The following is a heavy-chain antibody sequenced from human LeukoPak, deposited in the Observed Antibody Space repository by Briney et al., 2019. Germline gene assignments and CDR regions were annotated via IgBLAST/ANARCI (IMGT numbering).Heavy chain of an antibody. Sequence: GGSLRLSCAASGFTFSSYSMTWVRQAPGKGLEWVSSMGGNGDNTYYADSVQGRFTISRDDSKMTLYLQMNSLKAGDTAVYFCVKGAGYFDHWGQGALVTVSS. V-gene: IGHV3-23*01. CDR2: MGGNGDNT. CDR3: VKGAGYFDH. J-gene: IGHJ4*02. D-gene: IGHD6-13*01. CDR1: GFTFSSYS.